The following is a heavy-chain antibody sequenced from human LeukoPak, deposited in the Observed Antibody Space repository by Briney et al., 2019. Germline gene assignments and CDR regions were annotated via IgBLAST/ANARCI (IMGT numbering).Heavy chain of an antibody. V-gene: IGHV3-30*04. CDR2: ISYDGSNK. Sequence: GRSLRLSCAASGFTFSSYAMHWVRQAPGKGLEWVAVISYDGSNKYYADSVKGRFTISRDNSKNTPYLQMNSLRAEDTAVYYCAREVVGYFDYWGQGTLVTVSS. CDR3: AREVVGYFDY. CDR1: GFTFSSYA. D-gene: IGHD2-21*01. J-gene: IGHJ4*02.